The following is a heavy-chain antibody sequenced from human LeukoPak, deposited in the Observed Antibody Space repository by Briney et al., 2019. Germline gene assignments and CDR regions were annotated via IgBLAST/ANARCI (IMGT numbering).Heavy chain of an antibody. Sequence: SETLSLTCTVSGGSISSYYWSWIRQPPGKGLEWIGYIYYSGSTDYNPSLKSRVTISVDTSRNQFSLRLSSVTAADTAVYYCARVTGYMTEDFFDYWGQGTLVTVSS. V-gene: IGHV4-59*01. CDR1: GGSISSYY. CDR3: ARVTGYMTEDFFDY. J-gene: IGHJ4*02. D-gene: IGHD6-13*01. CDR2: IYYSGST.